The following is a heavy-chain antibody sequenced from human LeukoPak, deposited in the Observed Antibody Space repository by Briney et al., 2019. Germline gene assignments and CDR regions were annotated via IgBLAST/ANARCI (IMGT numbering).Heavy chain of an antibody. V-gene: IGHV1-69*04. CDR2: IIPILGIA. CDR3: ARDRRAQPLMDP. CDR1: GGTFSSYT. D-gene: IGHD6-13*01. J-gene: IGHJ5*02. Sequence: LVKVSCKASGGTFSSYTISWVRQAPGQGLEWMGRIIPILGIANYAQKFQGRVTITADKSTSTAYMELSSLRSEDTAVYYCARDRRAQPLMDPWGQGTLVTVSS.